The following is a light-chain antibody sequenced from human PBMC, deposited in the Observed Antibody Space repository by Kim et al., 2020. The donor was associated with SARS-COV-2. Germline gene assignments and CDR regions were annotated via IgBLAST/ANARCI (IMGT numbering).Light chain of an antibody. CDR3: SSFTGSNNWV. Sequence: GQSVAISCTGTSRDVGGYNYVSWYQQHPGKPPKLMIYEVTKRPSGVPDRFSGSKSGNTASLTVSGLQAEDEADYYCSSFTGSNNWVFGGGTQLTVL. V-gene: IGLV2-8*01. CDR2: EVT. J-gene: IGLJ3*02. CDR1: SRDVGGYNY.